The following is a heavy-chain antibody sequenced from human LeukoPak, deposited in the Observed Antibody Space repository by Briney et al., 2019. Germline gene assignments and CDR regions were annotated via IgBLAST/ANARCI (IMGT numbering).Heavy chain of an antibody. Sequence: GASVKVSCKASGYTFTGYYMHWVRQAPGQGLEWMGWINPNSGGTNYAQKFQGRVTMTRDTSISTAYMELSRLRSDDTAVYYCARDSSSWYARVLYYMDVCGKGTTVTVSS. V-gene: IGHV1-2*02. CDR2: INPNSGGT. D-gene: IGHD6-13*01. CDR3: ARDSSSWYARVLYYMDV. J-gene: IGHJ6*03. CDR1: GYTFTGYY.